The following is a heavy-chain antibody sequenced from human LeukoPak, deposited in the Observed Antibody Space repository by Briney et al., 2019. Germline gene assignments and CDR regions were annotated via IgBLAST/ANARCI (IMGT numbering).Heavy chain of an antibody. D-gene: IGHD3-10*01. V-gene: IGHV4-31*03. CDR3: ARGQGTYYFDY. J-gene: IGHJ4*02. CDR1: GGSISSGGYY. CDR2: IYYSGST. Sequence: PSETLSLTCTVSGGSISSGGYYWSWICQHPGKGLEWIGYIYYSGSTYYNPSLKSRVTISVDTSKNQFSLKLSSVTAADTAVYYCARGQGTYYFDYWGQGTLVTVSS.